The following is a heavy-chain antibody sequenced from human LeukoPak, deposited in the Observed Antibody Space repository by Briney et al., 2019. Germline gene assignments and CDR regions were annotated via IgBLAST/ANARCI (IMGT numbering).Heavy chain of an antibody. Sequence: ASVKVSCKASGGTFSSYAISWVRQAPGQGLEWMGGIIPIFGPANYAQKFQGRVTITTDESTSTAYMELSSLRSEDTAVYYCARSVLQRYNWNHGDYWGQGTLVTVSS. D-gene: IGHD1-14*01. J-gene: IGHJ4*02. CDR3: ARSVLQRYNWNHGDY. CDR1: GGTFSSYA. CDR2: IIPIFGPA. V-gene: IGHV1-69*05.